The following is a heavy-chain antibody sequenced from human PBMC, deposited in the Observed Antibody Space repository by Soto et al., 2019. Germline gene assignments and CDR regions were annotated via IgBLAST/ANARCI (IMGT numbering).Heavy chain of an antibody. CDR2: IIPIFGTA. Sequence: SVKVSCRASGGTFSSYAISWVRQAPGQGLEWMGGIIPIFGTANYAQKFQGRVTITADESASTAYMELSSLRSEDTAVYYCARVWFGMATIGYYDYWGQGTLDTVSS. J-gene: IGHJ4*02. V-gene: IGHV1-69*13. D-gene: IGHD5-12*01. CDR1: GGTFSSYA. CDR3: ARVWFGMATIGYYDY.